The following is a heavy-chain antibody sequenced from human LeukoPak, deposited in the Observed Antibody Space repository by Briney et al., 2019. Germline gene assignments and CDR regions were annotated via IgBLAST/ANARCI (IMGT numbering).Heavy chain of an antibody. J-gene: IGHJ5*02. CDR3: ARPLMYYYGSETYFWFDP. CDR1: GFSFSSYW. D-gene: IGHD3-10*01. Sequence: GGSLRLSCAASGFSFSSYWMSWVRQAPGKGLEWVANIKQDGSEQYYVDSVKGRFTISRDNAKNSLSLQMNSLRAEDTAVYYCARPLMYYYGSETYFWFDPWGQGTLVTVSS. CDR2: IKQDGSEQ. V-gene: IGHV3-7*01.